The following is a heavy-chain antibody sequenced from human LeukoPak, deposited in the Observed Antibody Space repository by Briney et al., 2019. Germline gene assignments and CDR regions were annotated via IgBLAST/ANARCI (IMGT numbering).Heavy chain of an antibody. CDR2: INHSGST. V-gene: IGHV4-34*01. CDR1: GGSFSGYY. Sequence: PSETLSLTCAVYGGSFSGYYWSWIRQPPGKGLEWIGEINHSGSTNYNPSLKSRVTISVDTSENQFSLKLRSVTAADTAVYYCARTSWGYAFDIWGQGTMVTVSS. CDR3: ARTSWGYAFDI. J-gene: IGHJ3*02. D-gene: IGHD3-16*01.